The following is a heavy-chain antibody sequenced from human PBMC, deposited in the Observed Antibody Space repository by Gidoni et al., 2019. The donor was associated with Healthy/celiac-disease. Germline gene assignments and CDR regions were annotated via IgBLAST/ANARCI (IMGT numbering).Heavy chain of an antibody. J-gene: IGHJ4*02. Sequence: QVQLVESGGGVVEPGRSLSLSCAASGFTFSSYAMHWVRQAPGKGLEWVAVISYDGSNKYYADSVKGRFTISRDNSKNTLYLQMNSLRAEDTAVYYCARPYYDSSGYPYYYFDYWGQGTLVTVSS. CDR3: ARPYYDSSGYPYYYFDY. CDR2: ISYDGSNK. V-gene: IGHV3-30-3*01. D-gene: IGHD3-22*01. CDR1: GFTFSSYA.